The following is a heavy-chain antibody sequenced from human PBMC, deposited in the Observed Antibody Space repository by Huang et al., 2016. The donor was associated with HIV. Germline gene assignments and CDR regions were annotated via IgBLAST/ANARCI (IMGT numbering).Heavy chain of an antibody. D-gene: IGHD2-2*01. CDR2: ISFDGSDS. CDR1: GFTFDGYD. Sequence: QVQVEQSGGGVVQPGMSLRLSCAASGFTFDGYDMHWVRQAPGKGLEWVAAISFDGSDSYYADSVKGRFSISRDNSKNTLYLQMNSLGFEDTGVYYCAKVAKWYPNDYWGQGSLVTVSS. J-gene: IGHJ4*02. CDR3: AKVAKWYPNDY. V-gene: IGHV3-30*18.